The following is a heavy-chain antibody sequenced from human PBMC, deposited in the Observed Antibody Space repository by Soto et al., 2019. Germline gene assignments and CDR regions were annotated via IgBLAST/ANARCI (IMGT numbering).Heavy chain of an antibody. V-gene: IGHV3-23*01. CDR3: AKGRHQGGYGNGYLPDY. J-gene: IGHJ4*02. Sequence: DSVKGRFTISRDNSKDTLYLQMNSLRAEDTALYYCAKGRHQGGYGNGYLPDYWGQGTLVTVSS. D-gene: IGHD5-12*01.